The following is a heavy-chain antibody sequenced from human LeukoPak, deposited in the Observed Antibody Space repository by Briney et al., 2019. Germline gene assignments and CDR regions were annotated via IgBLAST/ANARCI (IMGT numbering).Heavy chain of an antibody. D-gene: IGHD3-3*01. V-gene: IGHV1-69*01. CDR1: GGTFSSYA. J-gene: IGHJ6*02. CDR3: ARNYDSLQRYYYYYEMDV. CDR2: IIPIFSTD. Sequence: PVASVKVSCKASGGTFSSYAISRVRPAPRQRLEWVGEIIPIFSTDNYPQKFQGRVTITADEATGTAYMELSSLTSEYTAVYYCARNYDSLQRYYYYYEMDVWGQGTTVTVSS.